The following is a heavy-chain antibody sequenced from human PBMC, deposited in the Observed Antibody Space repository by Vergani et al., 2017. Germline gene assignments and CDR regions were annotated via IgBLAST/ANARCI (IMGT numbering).Heavy chain of an antibody. CDR3: AKDQYEMNDYYYYGMDV. V-gene: IGHV3-9*01. CDR1: GFTFDDYA. D-gene: IGHD1-1*01. Sequence: TASGFTFDDYAMHWVRQAPGKGLEWVSGISWNSGSIGYADSVKGRFTISRDNAKNSLYLQMNSLRAEDTALYYCAKDQYEMNDYYYYGMDVWGQGTTVTVSS. J-gene: IGHJ6*02. CDR2: ISWNSGSI.